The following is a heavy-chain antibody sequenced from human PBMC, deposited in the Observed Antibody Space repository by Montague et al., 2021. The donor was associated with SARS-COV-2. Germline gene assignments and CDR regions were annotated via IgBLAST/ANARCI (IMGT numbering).Heavy chain of an antibody. Sequence: CAISGDSVSSNSAAWSWIRQSPSRGLEWLGRTYYRSKWYSDYAPSVRGRLTVNPDASENEFSLELNYVTPEDTAVYYCVRYSGWFYFDFWGQGTLVTVSS. J-gene: IGHJ4*02. CDR3: VRYSGWFYFDF. CDR2: TYYRSKWYS. V-gene: IGHV6-1*01. CDR1: GDSVSSNSAA. D-gene: IGHD6-19*01.